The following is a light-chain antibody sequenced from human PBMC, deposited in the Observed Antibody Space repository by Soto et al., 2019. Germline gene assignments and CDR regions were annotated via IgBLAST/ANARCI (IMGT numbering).Light chain of an antibody. CDR3: QQRSNWQYT. CDR1: QSVSSY. CDR2: DAS. V-gene: IGKV3-11*01. J-gene: IGKJ2*01. Sequence: EIVLTQSPATLSLSPGERATLSCRASQSVSSYLAWYQQKPGQAPRLLIYDASNRATGIPARFSSSGSGTDFTITIISLEPEDFAVYYCQQRSNWQYTFGQGTKLEIK.